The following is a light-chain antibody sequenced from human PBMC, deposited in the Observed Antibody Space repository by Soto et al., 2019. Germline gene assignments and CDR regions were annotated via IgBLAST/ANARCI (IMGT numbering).Light chain of an antibody. CDR2: GAS. CDR1: QSVSSN. CDR3: QHYGNWPPPGWA. J-gene: IGKJ2*01. V-gene: IGKV3-15*01. Sequence: EIVMTQSPATLSVSPGERATLSCRASQSVSSNLAWYQQKPGQAPRLLIYGASTRATGIPARFSGSGSGTEFTLTITSLQSEDFAVYYCQHYGNWPPPGWAFGQGTKLEIK.